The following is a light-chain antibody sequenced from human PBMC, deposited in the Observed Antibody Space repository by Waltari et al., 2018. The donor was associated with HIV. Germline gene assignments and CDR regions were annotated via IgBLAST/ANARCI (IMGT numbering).Light chain of an antibody. CDR2: MND. CDR1: GSNIGTHS. Sequence: QSVVTQPPSASGTPGQRVTISCSGSGSNIGTHSVTWYQHFPGTAPKLLIYMNDQRPSGVPGRFSGSQSGTSASLAISGLQYDDEADYYCAVWDDSLGGAIFGGGTKLTVL. J-gene: IGLJ2*01. V-gene: IGLV1-47*01. CDR3: AVWDDSLGGAI.